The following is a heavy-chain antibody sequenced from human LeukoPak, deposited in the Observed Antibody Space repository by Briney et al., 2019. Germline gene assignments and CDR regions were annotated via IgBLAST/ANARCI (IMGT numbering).Heavy chain of an antibody. CDR3: ARHLVLTNPSFDI. CDR1: GYIFTSYW. CDR2: IYPGDSDT. J-gene: IGHJ3*02. V-gene: IGHV5-51*01. Sequence: GESLKISCKASGYIFTSYWIGWVRQMPGKGLEWMGIIYPGDSDTRYSPSFQGQVTISADKSISTAYLQWSSLKASDTAMYYCARHLVLTNPSFDIWGQGTMVTVSS. D-gene: IGHD3-9*01.